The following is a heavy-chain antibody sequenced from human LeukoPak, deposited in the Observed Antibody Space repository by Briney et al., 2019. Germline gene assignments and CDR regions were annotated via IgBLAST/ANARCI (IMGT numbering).Heavy chain of an antibody. CDR1: GYTFTSYG. CDR2: ISAYNGNT. D-gene: IGHD3-22*01. V-gene: IGHV1-18*01. Sequence: ASVKVSCKASGYTFTSYGISWVRQAPGQGLEWMGWISAYNGNTNYAQKLQGRVTMTTDTSTSTAYMELRSLRSDDTAVYYCARDHYYDSSSYGYDIWGQGTMVTVSS. J-gene: IGHJ3*02. CDR3: ARDHYYDSSSYGYDI.